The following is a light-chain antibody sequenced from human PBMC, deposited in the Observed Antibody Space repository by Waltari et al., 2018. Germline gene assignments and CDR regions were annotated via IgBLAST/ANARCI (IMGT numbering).Light chain of an antibody. J-gene: IGLJ3*02. V-gene: IGLV2-14*03. Sequence: QSALTQPASVSGSPGPSITIACTGPSRDVGVYYYVSWFQQHPDKAPRLLIFDVTNRPSGVSNRFSGSKSGNTASLTISGLQAEDEADYYCSSYTSRATWVFGGGTRLAVL. CDR1: SRDVGVYYY. CDR2: DVT. CDR3: SSYTSRATWV.